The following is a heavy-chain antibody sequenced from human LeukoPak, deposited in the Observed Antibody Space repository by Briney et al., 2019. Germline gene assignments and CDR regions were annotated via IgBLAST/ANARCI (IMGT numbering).Heavy chain of an antibody. Sequence: GGSLRLSCAASGFTFSSYAMSWVRQAPGKGLEWVSAISGGGLTTYYADSVKGRFTISRDNAKNSLYLQMNSLRVEDTAVYYCAREDTGVAFDIWGQGTTVTV. CDR1: GFTFSSYA. J-gene: IGHJ3*02. CDR3: AREDTGVAFDI. V-gene: IGHV3-23*01. CDR2: ISGGGLTT. D-gene: IGHD2-8*01.